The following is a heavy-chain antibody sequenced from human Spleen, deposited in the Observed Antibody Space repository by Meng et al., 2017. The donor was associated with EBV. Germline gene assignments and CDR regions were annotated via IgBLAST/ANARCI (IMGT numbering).Heavy chain of an antibody. CDR3: VRDLYYDSNGYWNY. CDR2: IYYGGGA. J-gene: IGHJ4*02. D-gene: IGHD3-22*01. CDR1: GGAMSSSSYY. V-gene: IGHV4-39*07. Sequence: LQLQESRPALVTPSGTLRLPCTVSGGAMSSSSYYWGWIRQPPGKGLEWIGSIYYGGGAYYNPSLKSRVTISADTSKNHFSLTLTSVTAADTAVYYCVRDLYYDSNGYWNYWGQGTLVTVSS.